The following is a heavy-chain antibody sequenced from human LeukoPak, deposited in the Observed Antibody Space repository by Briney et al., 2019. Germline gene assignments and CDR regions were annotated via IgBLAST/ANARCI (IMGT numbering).Heavy chain of an antibody. CDR2: INPSGGST. J-gene: IGHJ4*02. CDR3: ARVSVDIVATITGEEKYYFDN. V-gene: IGHV1-46*01. CDR1: GGTFSSYA. D-gene: IGHD5-12*01. Sequence: ASVKVSCKASGGTFSSYAISWVRQAPGQGLEWMGIINPSGGSTSYAQKFQGRVTMTRDMSTSTVYMELSSLRSEDTAVYYCARVSVDIVATITGEEKYYFDNWGQGTLVTVSS.